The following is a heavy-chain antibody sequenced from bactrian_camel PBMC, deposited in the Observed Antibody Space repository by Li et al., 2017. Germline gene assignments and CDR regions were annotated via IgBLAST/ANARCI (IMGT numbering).Heavy chain of an antibody. CDR1: GYTHMPNC. J-gene: IGHJ4*01. D-gene: IGHD3*01. CDR2: IYTGDGESGVGVGST. Sequence: QLVESGGGSVQAGGSLRLSCTVSGYTHMPNCMGWFRQAPGREREGVAVIYTGDGESGVGVGSTDYADSVKGRFTISVDNGKNTLYLQMHSLKPEDTAMYYCAAGECMNSGALHRRTDWGQGTQVTVS. CDR3: AAGECMNSGALHRRTD. V-gene: IGHV3S28*01.